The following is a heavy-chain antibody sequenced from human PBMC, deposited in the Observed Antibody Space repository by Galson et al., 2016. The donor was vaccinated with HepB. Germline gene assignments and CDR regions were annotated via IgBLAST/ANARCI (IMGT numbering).Heavy chain of an antibody. J-gene: IGHJ6*03. D-gene: IGHD6-25*01. Sequence: TLSLTCTVSGGSISSGGYYWSWIRQHPGKGLEWIGYIHYSGSTYYKPSLKSRVTISVDTSKNQFSLKLSSVTAADTAVYYCARPNSSGLSYYYYMDVWGKGTTVTVSS. CDR3: ARPNSSGLSYYYYMDV. CDR1: GGSISSGGYY. V-gene: IGHV4-31*03. CDR2: IHYSGST.